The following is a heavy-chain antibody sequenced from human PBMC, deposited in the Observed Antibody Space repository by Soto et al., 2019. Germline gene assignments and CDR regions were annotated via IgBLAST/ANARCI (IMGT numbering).Heavy chain of an antibody. Sequence: GGSLRLSCAASGFTFSDYAMHWVRQAPGKGLEWVAVVSHDGRNTHYADSVKGRFTISRDSSKNTVSLEMTSLRAEDTAVYYCANFGRQWLATSASHYWGPGLLVTRFS. V-gene: IGHV3-30*18. J-gene: IGHJ4*02. CDR2: VSHDGRNT. CDR3: ANFGRQWLATSASHY. D-gene: IGHD6-19*01. CDR1: GFTFSDYA.